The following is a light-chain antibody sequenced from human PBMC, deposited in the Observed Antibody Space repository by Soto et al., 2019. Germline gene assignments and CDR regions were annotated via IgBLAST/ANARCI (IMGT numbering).Light chain of an antibody. Sequence: IVLPQFPGTLSLSPGERATLSCMANQSVIGSYLAWHQQKPGQAPRLLIYGAFSRATGIPDRFSGSGSGTDFTLTISRLEPEDFAVYYCQQYGSTPLTFGGGTKVDIK. CDR3: QQYGSTPLT. CDR2: GAF. J-gene: IGKJ4*01. CDR1: QSVIGSY. V-gene: IGKV3-20*01.